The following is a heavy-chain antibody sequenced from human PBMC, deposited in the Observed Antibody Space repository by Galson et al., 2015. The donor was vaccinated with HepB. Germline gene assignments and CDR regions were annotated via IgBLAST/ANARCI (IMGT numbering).Heavy chain of an antibody. CDR2: IWYDGSNK. Sequence: LRLSCAASGFTFSSYGMHWVRQAPGKGLEWVAVIWYDGSNKYYADSVKGRFTISRDNSKNTLYLQMNSLRAEDTAVYYCAKDDIITDFWSGLYYYYGMDVWGQGTTVTVSS. J-gene: IGHJ6*02. V-gene: IGHV3-33*06. D-gene: IGHD3-3*01. CDR1: GFTFSSYG. CDR3: AKDDIITDFWSGLYYYYGMDV.